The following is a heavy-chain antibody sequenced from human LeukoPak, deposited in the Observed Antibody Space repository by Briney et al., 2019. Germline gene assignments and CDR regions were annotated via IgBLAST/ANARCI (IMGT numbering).Heavy chain of an antibody. J-gene: IGHJ4*02. V-gene: IGHV3-53*01. D-gene: IGHD7-27*01. CDR1: GFTVSNNY. CDR3: ARGLWGDY. Sequence: GVLKISCAASGFTVSNNYMSWVRQAPGKGLEWVSVIYSGGTTYYADSVKGRFTISRDSSKNTLFLQMNSLRAEDTAVYFCARGLWGDYWGQGTLVTVSS. CDR2: IYSGGTT.